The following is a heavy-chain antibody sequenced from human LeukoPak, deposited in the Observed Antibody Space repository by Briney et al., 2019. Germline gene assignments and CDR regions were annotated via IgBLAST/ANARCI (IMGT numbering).Heavy chain of an antibody. J-gene: IGHJ4*02. Sequence: SETLSLTCTVSGGSISSSSYYWGWIRQPPGKGLGWIGSIYYSGSTYYNPSLKSRVTISVDTSKNRFSLKLSSVTAADTAVYYCASSYYYDSSGYSIDYWGQGTLVTVSS. CDR3: ASSYYYDSSGYSIDY. V-gene: IGHV4-39*07. CDR2: IYYSGST. CDR1: GGSISSSSYY. D-gene: IGHD3-22*01.